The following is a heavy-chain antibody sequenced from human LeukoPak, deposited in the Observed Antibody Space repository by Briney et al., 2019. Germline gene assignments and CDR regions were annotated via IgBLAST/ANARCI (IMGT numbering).Heavy chain of an antibody. J-gene: IGHJ6*02. V-gene: IGHV4-34*01. CDR2: INHSGST. Sequence: PSETLSLTCAVYGGSFGGYYWSWFRQPPGKGLEWIGEINHSGSTNYNPSLKSRVTISVDTSKNQFSLKLSSVTAADTAVYYCARRLSSYGHYYYYGMDVWGQGTTVTVSS. CDR3: ARRLSSYGHYYYYGMDV. CDR1: GGSFGGYY. D-gene: IGHD5-18*01.